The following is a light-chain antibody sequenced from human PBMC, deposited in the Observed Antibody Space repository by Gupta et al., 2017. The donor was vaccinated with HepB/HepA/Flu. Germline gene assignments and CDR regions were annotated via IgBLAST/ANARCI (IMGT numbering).Light chain of an antibody. CDR2: KDS. CDR1: ALPKQY. CDR3: HAADISGTVV. Sequence: SYALPQPLSVSVSPGKTARITCSGDALPKQYAYWYQQQTGQAPVLVIYKDSERPSGIPGRFSGSSAGTTVTVTISDVQAEDEADYYCHAADISGTVVFGGGTKLTVL. V-gene: IGLV3-25*03. J-gene: IGLJ2*01.